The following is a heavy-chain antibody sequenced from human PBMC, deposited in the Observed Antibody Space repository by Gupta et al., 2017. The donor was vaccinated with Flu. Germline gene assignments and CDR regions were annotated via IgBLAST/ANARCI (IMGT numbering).Heavy chain of an antibody. D-gene: IGHD4-17*01. J-gene: IGHJ4*02. CDR2: ISGSGGST. CDR3: AKDWYGDYSSIDY. Sequence: EVQLLESGGGLVQPGGSLSLSCAASGFTFTISAMSWGRQAPGKGLEWVSAISGSGGSTYYADSVKGRFTSSRDNSKNTLYLQMNSLRAEDTAVDYCAKDWYGDYSSIDYWGQGTLGTVAS. CDR1: GFTFTISA. V-gene: IGHV3-23*01.